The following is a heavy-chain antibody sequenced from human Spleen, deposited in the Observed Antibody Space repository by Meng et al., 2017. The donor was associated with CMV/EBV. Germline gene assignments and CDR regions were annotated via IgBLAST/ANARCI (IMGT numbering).Heavy chain of an antibody. CDR1: GFTFNGYN. D-gene: IGHD3-3*01. Sequence: GGSLRLSCAASGFTFNGYNMNWVRQALGKGLEWVASISTSSTYIFYTDSVKGRFTISRDNANSALYLQMDSLRAEDTAVYYCASAFYDFWSGIGYWGQGVLVTVSS. CDR3: ASAFYDFWSGIGY. V-gene: IGHV3-21*01. J-gene: IGHJ4*02. CDR2: ISTSSTYI.